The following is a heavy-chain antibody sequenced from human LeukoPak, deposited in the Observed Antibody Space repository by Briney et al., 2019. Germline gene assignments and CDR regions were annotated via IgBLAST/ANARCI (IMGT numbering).Heavy chain of an antibody. CDR1: GGSFSGYY. D-gene: IGHD3-10*01. CDR2: INHSGST. J-gene: IGHJ4*02. Sequence: SETLSLTCAVYGGSFSGYYWSWIRLPPGKGLEWIGEINHSGSTNYNPSLKSRVTISVDTSKNQFSLKLSSVTAADTAVYYCARCPAMVRGVITRVFDYWGQGTLVTVSS. V-gene: IGHV4-34*01. CDR3: ARCPAMVRGVITRVFDY.